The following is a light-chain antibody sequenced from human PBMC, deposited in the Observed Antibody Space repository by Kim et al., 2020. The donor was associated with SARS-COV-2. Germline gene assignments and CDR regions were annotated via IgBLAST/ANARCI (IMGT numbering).Light chain of an antibody. J-gene: IGKJ1*01. V-gene: IGKV1-27*01. CDR3: QKYNSAPWT. CDR2: NAL. Sequence: DIQMTQSPSSLSASVGDRVTITCRASQGISNYLAWYQQKPGKVPILLIYNALALQSGVPSRFSGSGSGTDFTLTISSLQPDDVATYYCQKYNSAPWTFGQGTKVDIK. CDR1: QGISNY.